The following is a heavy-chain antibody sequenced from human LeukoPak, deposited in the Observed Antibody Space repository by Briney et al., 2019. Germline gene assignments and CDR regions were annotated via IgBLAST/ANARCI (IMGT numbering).Heavy chain of an antibody. V-gene: IGHV5-51*01. D-gene: IGHD2-15*01. CDR1: GYSFTSYW. J-gene: IGHJ3*02. CDR2: IYPGDSDT. CDR3: ARRGKVYCSGGSCYDDAFDI. Sequence: GESLQISCKGSGYSFTSYWIGWVRQMPGKGLEWMGIIYPGDSDTRYSPSFQGQVTISADKSISTAYLQWSSLKASDTAMYYCARRGKVYCSGGSCYDDAFDIWGQGTMVTVSS.